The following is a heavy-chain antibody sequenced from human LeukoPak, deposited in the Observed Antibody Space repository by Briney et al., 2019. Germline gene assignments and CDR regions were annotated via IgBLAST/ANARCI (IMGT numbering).Heavy chain of an antibody. J-gene: IGHJ4*02. CDR1: GGSISSGGYY. CDR2: IYYSGST. D-gene: IGHD3-10*01. V-gene: IGHV4-31*01. CDR3: ARSWGDYYGSGSYYLDY. Sequence: SEPQPLTCTVSGGSISSGGYYWTWIRQHPGKGLEWIGYIYYSGSTYCNPSLKSPVTVSLDTTKNQFSLKLTSVTAADTAVYYCARSWGDYYGSGSYYLDYWGQGTPFTVSS.